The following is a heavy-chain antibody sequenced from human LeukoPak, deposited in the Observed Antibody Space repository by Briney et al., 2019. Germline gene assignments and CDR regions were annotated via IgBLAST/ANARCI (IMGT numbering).Heavy chain of an antibody. CDR1: GFTFSDYF. D-gene: IGHD3-10*01. CDR2: ISSSGASI. J-gene: IGHJ3*02. CDR3: ARVPMVRGVTPWGAFDI. Sequence: GGSLRLSCVASGFTFSDYFMSWIRQAPGKGLEWVSYISSSGASIYYADSVKGRFTISRDNAKNSLYLQMNSLRAEDTAVYYCARVPMVRGVTPWGAFDIWGQGTMVTVSS. V-gene: IGHV3-11*04.